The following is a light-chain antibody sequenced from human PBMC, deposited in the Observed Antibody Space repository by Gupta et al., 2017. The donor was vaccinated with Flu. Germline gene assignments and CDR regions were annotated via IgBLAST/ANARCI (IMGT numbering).Light chain of an antibody. CDR2: GAS. V-gene: IGKV3-15*01. Sequence: EIVMTQSPATLSVCPGERATLSCRASQSVRSNLAWYQQKPGQAPRLLMYGASTRATAIPARFSGSGSGTEFTLTISSLQSEDFAVYYCQQYYDWPHTFGQGTKLEIK. CDR1: QSVRSN. J-gene: IGKJ2*01. CDR3: QQYYDWPHT.